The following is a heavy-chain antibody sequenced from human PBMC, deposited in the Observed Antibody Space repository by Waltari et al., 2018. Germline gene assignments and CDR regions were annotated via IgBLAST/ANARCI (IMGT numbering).Heavy chain of an antibody. CDR1: GGSISSSSYY. CDR2: IYYSGSTYYGGST. V-gene: IGHV4-39*01. CDR3: ARHWKKSGYRFDP. Sequence: QLQLQESGPGLVKPSETLSLTCTVSGGSISSSSYYWGWIRQSPGKGVGWIGNIYYSGSTYYGGSTYYNPTLKSRVSISGDTSKNQFSLKLSSVTAADTAVYYCARHWKKSGYRFDPWGQGTLVTVSS. D-gene: IGHD5-12*01. J-gene: IGHJ5*02.